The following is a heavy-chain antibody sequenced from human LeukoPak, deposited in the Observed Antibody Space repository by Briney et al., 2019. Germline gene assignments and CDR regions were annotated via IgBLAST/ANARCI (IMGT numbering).Heavy chain of an antibody. D-gene: IGHD6-19*01. Sequence: PGGSLTLSCAASGFTFSSYAMRWVGQAPGKGLEWVSAISGSCGTTYYADSVKGRFTIFRKNSKNTLYLQVNSLRAEDTAVYYCEKVGKVKQEWLVYNYWGQGTLVTVSS. CDR2: ISGSCGTT. CDR1: GFTFSSYA. CDR3: EKVGKVKQEWLVYNY. V-gene: IGHV3-23*01. J-gene: IGHJ4*02.